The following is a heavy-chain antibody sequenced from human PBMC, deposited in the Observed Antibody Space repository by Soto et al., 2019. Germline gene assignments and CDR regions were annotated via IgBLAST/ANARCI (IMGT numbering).Heavy chain of an antibody. D-gene: IGHD3-10*01. CDR2: IYYSGST. CDR1: GGSISSGGYY. V-gene: IGHV4-31*03. J-gene: IGHJ4*02. CDR3: ARGPGTMAKIEY. Sequence: SETLSLTCTVSGGSISSGGYYWSWIRQHPGKGLEWIGYIYYSGSTYYNPSLKSRVTISVDTSKNQFSLKPSSVTAADTAVYYCARGPGTMAKIEYWGQGTLVTVSP.